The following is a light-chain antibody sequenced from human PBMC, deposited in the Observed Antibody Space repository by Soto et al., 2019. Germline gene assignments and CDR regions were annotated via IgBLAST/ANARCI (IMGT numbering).Light chain of an antibody. CDR1: SGHSSYV. CDR3: QTWSTGIRV. V-gene: IGLV4-69*01. Sequence: QPVLTQSPSASASLGASVKLTCTLSSGHSSYVIAWHQQQPEKGPRYLMKLNSDGSHSKGDGIPDRFSGSSSGAERYLTISSLQSEDEADYYCQTWSTGIRVFGGGTKVTVL. J-gene: IGLJ2*01. CDR2: LNSDGSH.